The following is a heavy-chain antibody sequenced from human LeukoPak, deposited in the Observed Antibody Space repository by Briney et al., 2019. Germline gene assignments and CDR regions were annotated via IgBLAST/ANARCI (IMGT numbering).Heavy chain of an antibody. J-gene: IGHJ5*02. Sequence: PSETLSLTCGVSGYSISSGYQWAWIRQSPEKGLEWIGSIYHSGSAHYNPSLKSRVTISVETSNNQFSLNMYSVTAADTAVYYCARDPRWLTPDCTSTSCYENYFDPWGQGTLVTVSS. CDR2: IYHSGSA. CDR3: ARDPRWLTPDCTSTSCYENYFDP. D-gene: IGHD2-2*01. V-gene: IGHV4-38-2*02. CDR1: GYSISSGYQ.